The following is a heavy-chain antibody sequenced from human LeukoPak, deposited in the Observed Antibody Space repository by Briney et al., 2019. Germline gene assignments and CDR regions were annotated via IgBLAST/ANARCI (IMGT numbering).Heavy chain of an antibody. J-gene: IGHJ6*03. CDR2: IYPGDSDT. CDR3: ARLFYDFWSGYYNDYYYYMDV. CDR1: GYSFTSYW. V-gene: IGHV5-51*01. Sequence: GESLKISCKGSGYSFTSYWIGWVRQMPGKGLEWMGIIYPGDSDTRYSPSFQGQVTISADKSISTAYLQWSSLKASDTAMYYCARLFYDFWSGYYNDYYYYMDVWGKGTTVTVS. D-gene: IGHD3-3*01.